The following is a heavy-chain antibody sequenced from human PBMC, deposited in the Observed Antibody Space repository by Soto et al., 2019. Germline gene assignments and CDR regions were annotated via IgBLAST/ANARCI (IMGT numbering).Heavy chain of an antibody. Sequence: EVQLLESGGGLVQPGGSLRLSCVASGFTFSSYAVSWVRQAPGKGPEWVATIRGRGDSTYYADSVKGRFTISRDNSKNTLYMQMNSLSPEDTDVYYCAKGGGDFTPFDYWGQGTLVTVSS. CDR2: IRGRGDST. CDR1: GFTFSSYA. D-gene: IGHD2-21*01. J-gene: IGHJ4*02. V-gene: IGHV3-23*01. CDR3: AKGGGDFTPFDY.